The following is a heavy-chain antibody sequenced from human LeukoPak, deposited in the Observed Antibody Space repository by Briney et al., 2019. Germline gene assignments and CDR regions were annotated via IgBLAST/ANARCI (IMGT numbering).Heavy chain of an antibody. Sequence: GGSLRLSCAASGFTFSSYAMSWVRQAAGKGLEWVSAITSSGGSTYYADSVKGRFTISRDNSKNTLYLQMNSLRAEDTALYYCAKEKLGYFDLWGRGTLVSVSS. CDR1: GFTFSSYA. J-gene: IGHJ2*01. V-gene: IGHV3-23*01. CDR2: ITSSGGST. D-gene: IGHD1-26*01. CDR3: AKEKLGYFDL.